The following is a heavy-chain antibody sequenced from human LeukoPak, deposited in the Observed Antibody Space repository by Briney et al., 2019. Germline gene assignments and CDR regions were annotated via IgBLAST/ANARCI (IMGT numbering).Heavy chain of an antibody. D-gene: IGHD3-10*01. CDR3: ARAPLWFGEFRFDP. V-gene: IGHV1-8*02. J-gene: IGHJ5*02. CDR2: MNPNSGNT. Sequence: ASVKVSCKASGYTFTGYYMHWVRQATGQGLEWMGWMNPNSGNTGYAQKFQGRVTMTRNTSISTAYMELSSLRSEDTAVYYCARAPLWFGEFRFDPWGQGTLVTVSS. CDR1: GYTFTGYY.